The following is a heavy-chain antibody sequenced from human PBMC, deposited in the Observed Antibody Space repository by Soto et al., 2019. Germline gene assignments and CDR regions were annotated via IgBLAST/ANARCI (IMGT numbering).Heavy chain of an antibody. CDR3: ARASITIFGVVTMGWFDP. D-gene: IGHD3-3*01. J-gene: IGHJ5*02. Sequence: SETLSLTCTVSGGSISSGGYYWSWIRQHPGEGLEWIGYIYYSGSTYYNPSLKSRVTISVDTSKNQFSLKLSSVTAADTAVYYCARASITIFGVVTMGWFDPWGQGTLVTVSS. CDR2: IYYSGST. V-gene: IGHV4-31*03. CDR1: GGSISSGGYY.